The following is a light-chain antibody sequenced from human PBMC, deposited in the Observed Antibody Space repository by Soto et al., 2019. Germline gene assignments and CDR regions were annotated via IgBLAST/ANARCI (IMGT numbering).Light chain of an antibody. CDR1: SSDVGAYNY. CDR2: DVS. V-gene: IGLV2-14*03. J-gene: IGLJ2*01. CDR3: SSYTRDSLLEVV. Sequence: QSALTQPASVSGSPGQPITISCTGTSSDVGAYNYVSWHQQHPGKAPKLMIYDVSNRPSGVSNRFSGSKSGNTASLTISGLQAEDEADYYCSSYTRDSLLEVVFGGGTKLTVL.